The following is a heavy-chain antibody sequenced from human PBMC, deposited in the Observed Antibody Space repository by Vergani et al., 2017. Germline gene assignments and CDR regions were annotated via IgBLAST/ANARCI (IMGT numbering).Heavy chain of an antibody. CDR1: GGTFSSYA. V-gene: IGHV1-69*06. D-gene: IGHD6-13*01. J-gene: IGHJ5*02. CDR3: ATDRSSSWYNNWFDP. CDR2: IIPIFGTA. Sequence: QVQLVQSGAEVKKPGSSVKVSCKASGGTFSSYAISWVRQAPGQGLEWMGGIIPIFGTANYAQKFQGRVTMTEDTSTDTAYMELSSLRSEDTAVYYCATDRSSSWYNNWFDPWGQGTLVTVSS.